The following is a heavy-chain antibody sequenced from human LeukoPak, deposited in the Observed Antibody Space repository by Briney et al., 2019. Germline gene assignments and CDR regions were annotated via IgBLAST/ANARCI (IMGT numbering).Heavy chain of an antibody. CDR3: SRIPKLAPTGDFDY. J-gene: IGHJ4*02. Sequence: GASVKVSCKASGYTFSDYYMHWVRQAPGQGLEWMGYIDPANGATRYAQKLQGRVTITRDTSSTTAYMDLRSLRSDDTAVYYCSRIPKLAPTGDFDYWGQGALVTVSS. V-gene: IGHV1-2*02. D-gene: IGHD1-1*01. CDR2: IDPANGAT. CDR1: GYTFSDYY.